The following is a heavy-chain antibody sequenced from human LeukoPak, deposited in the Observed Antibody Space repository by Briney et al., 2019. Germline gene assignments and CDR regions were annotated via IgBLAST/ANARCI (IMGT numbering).Heavy chain of an antibody. CDR1: GGSFSGYY. V-gene: IGHV4-34*01. J-gene: IGHJ4*02. D-gene: IGHD2/OR15-2a*01. Sequence: SETLSLTCAVYGGSFSGYYWSWIRQPPGKGLEWIGEINHSGSTNYNPSLKSRVTISVDTSKNQFSLKLSSVTAAESAVYYFARNPQYSAANVWGQGTLAIVSS. CDR3: ARNPQYSAANV. CDR2: INHSGST.